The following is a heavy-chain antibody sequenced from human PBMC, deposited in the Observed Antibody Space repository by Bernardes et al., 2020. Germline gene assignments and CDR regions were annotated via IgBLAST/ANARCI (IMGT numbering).Heavy chain of an antibody. V-gene: IGHV3-7*01. CDR2: IKQDGSEK. D-gene: IGHD6-19*01. J-gene: IGHJ4*02. Sequence: GGSLRLSCAASGFTFSSYWMSWVRQAPGKGLEWVANIKQDGSEKYYVDSVKGRFTISRDNAKNSLYLQMNSLRAEDTAVYYCARDQEAVADNGGGYYFDYWGQGTLVTVSS. CDR1: GFTFSSYW. CDR3: ARDQEAVADNGGGYYFDY.